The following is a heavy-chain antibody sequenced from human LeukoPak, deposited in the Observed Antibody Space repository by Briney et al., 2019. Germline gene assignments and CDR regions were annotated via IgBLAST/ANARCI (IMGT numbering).Heavy chain of an antibody. J-gene: IGHJ6*03. CDR1: GGSISSSSYY. V-gene: IGHV4-39*07. CDR2: IYYSGST. CDR3: ARGYYYYYYMDV. Sequence: SETLSLTCTVSGGSISSSSYYWGWIRQPPGKGLEWIGSIYYSGSTYYNPSLKSRVTISVGTSKNQFSLNLSSVTAADTAVYYCARGYYYYYYMDVWGKGTTVTVSS.